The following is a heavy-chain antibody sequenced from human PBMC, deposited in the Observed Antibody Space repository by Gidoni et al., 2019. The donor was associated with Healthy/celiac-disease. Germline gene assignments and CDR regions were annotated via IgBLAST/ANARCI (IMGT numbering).Heavy chain of an antibody. Sequence: QVQLQESGPGLVKPSQTLSLTCTVSGCSISSGGYYWSWIRQHPGKGLEWIGYIYYSGSTYYNPSLKSRVTISVDTSKNQFSLKLSSVTAADTAVYYCARVGWGTNEGNFFDYWGQGTLVTVSS. V-gene: IGHV4-31*03. CDR3: ARVGWGTNEGNFFDY. CDR2: IYYSGST. CDR1: GCSISSGGYY. J-gene: IGHJ4*02. D-gene: IGHD1-1*01.